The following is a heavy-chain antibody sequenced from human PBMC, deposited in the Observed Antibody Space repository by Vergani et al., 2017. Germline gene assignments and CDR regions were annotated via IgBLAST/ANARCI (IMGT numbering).Heavy chain of an antibody. Sequence: EVQLLESGGGLVQPGGSLRLSCAASGFTFSSYAMSWVRQAPGKGLEWVSAISGSGGSTYYADSVKGRFTISRDNSKNTLYLQMNSLRAEDTAVYYCALRWLGRKIILDYWGQGTLVTVSS. J-gene: IGHJ4*02. CDR1: GFTFSSYA. CDR2: ISGSGGST. V-gene: IGHV3-23*01. CDR3: ALRWLGRKIILDY. D-gene: IGHD6-19*01.